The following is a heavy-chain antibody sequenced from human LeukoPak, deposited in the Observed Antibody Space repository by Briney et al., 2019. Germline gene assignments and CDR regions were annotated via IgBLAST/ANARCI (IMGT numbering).Heavy chain of an antibody. CDR2: ISYSGST. CDR3: ARGRYPSNY. J-gene: IGHJ4*02. D-gene: IGHD1-1*01. CDR1: GGSISSYY. V-gene: IGHV4-59*01. Sequence: SETLSLTCTVSGGSISSYYWSWIRQPPGKGLEWIGYISYSGSTNYNPSLRGRVTISVDTSKNQFSLMLSSVTAADTAVYYCARGRYPSNYWGQGTLVTVSS.